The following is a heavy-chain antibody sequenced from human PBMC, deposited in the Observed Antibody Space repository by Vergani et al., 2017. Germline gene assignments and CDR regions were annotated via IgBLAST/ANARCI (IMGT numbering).Heavy chain of an antibody. Sequence: EVQLVESGGGLVKPGGSLRLSCAASGFTFSSYSMNWVRQAPGKGLGGVSYISSSSSYIYYADSVKGRFTISRDNAKNSLYLQMNSLRAEDTAVYYCARGTAYDYGFDYWGQGTLVTVSS. CDR3: ARGTAYDYGFDY. V-gene: IGHV3-21*05. CDR1: GFTFSSYS. J-gene: IGHJ4*02. D-gene: IGHD4-17*01. CDR2: ISSSSSYI.